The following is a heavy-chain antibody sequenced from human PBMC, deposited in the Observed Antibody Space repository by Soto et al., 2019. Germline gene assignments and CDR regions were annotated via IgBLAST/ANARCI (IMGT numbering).Heavy chain of an antibody. J-gene: IGHJ3*01. V-gene: IGHV3-9*01. CDR3: TKRRSARPGFDAFDL. Sequence: ELQLVESGGGLVKPGRSLRLSCVGSGFTFEDYSLHWVRQVPGKGLEWVAGISGDSGSMGYADSVRGRFTVSRDNAKSSLFLQMSGLSPEETALYYCTKRRSARPGFDAFDLWGQGTMVTVSS. CDR2: ISGDSGSM. CDR1: GFTFEDYS.